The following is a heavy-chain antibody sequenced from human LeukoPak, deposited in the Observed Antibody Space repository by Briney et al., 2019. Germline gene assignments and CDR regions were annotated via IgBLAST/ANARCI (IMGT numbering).Heavy chain of an antibody. CDR1: GGSISSYY. V-gene: IGHV4-59*08. D-gene: IGHD6-13*01. CDR2: IYYSGST. CDR3: ARHYSSSWAHYGMDV. J-gene: IGHJ6*02. Sequence: PSETLSLTCIVSGGSISSYYWSWIRQPPGKGLEGIGYIYYSGSTNYNPSLKSRVTISVDTSKNQFSLKLSSVTAADTAVYYCARHYSSSWAHYGMDVWGQGTTVTVSS.